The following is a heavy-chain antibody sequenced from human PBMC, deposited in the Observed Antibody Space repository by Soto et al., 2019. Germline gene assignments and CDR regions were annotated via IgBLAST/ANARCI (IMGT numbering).Heavy chain of an antibody. Sequence: EVQLVQSGAEVKKPGESLKISCKGSGFSFTNYWIGWVRQMPGKGLEWMGIIYPADSDARYSPSFQGQVTISADKSISTAYLQWSSLKASDTAMYYCAKQENGGSVGDRFDYWGQGTLVTVSS. V-gene: IGHV5-51*01. CDR2: IYPADSDA. D-gene: IGHD2-8*01. J-gene: IGHJ4*02. CDR3: AKQENGGSVGDRFDY. CDR1: GFSFTNYW.